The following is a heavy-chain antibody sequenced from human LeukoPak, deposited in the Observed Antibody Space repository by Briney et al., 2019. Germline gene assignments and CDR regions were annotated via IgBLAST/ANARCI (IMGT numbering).Heavy chain of an antibody. CDR2: ISGSGADT. CDR3: AKVPPHDDSGYSNPY. Sequence: PGGSLRLSCAASGFTFSSYFMTWVRQAPRKGLEWVSGISGSGADTLYADSVRGQFTISRDNSKNTLYLQMNSLRAEDTAVYYCAKVPPHDDSGYSNPYWGQGTLVTVSS. V-gene: IGHV3-23*01. CDR1: GFTFSSYF. D-gene: IGHD3-22*01. J-gene: IGHJ4*02.